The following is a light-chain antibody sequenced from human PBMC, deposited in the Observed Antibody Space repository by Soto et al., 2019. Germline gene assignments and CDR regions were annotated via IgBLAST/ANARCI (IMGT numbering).Light chain of an antibody. Sequence: ETVMTQSPATLSVSPGERATLSCRASQTVSSNYLAWCQQRPGQAPRLLIYGASTRAAGIPDRFSGSGSGTDFTLTITRLEPEDSAVYFCQQYTGPPTTFGQGTRLE. V-gene: IGKV3-20*01. CDR3: QQYTGPPTT. J-gene: IGKJ5*01. CDR1: QTVSSNY. CDR2: GAS.